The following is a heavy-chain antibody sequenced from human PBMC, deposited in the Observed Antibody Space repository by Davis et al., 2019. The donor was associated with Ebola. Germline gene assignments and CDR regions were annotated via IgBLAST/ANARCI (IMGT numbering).Heavy chain of an antibody. CDR1: GFTFSSYA. J-gene: IGHJ6*02. D-gene: IGHD5-12*01. V-gene: IGHV3-23*01. CDR2: ISGSGGST. CDR3: AKDRRGGYDLGWYDYYYGMDV. Sequence: GGSLRLSCAASGFTFSSYAMSWVRQAPGKGLEWVSAISGSGGSTYYADSVKGRFTISRDNSKNTLYLQMNSLRAEDTAVYYCAKDRRGGYDLGWYDYYYGMDVWGQGTTVTVSS.